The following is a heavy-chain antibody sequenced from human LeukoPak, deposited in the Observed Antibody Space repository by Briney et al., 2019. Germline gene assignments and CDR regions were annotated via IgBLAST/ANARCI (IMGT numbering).Heavy chain of an antibody. V-gene: IGHV1-2*02. CDR3: ARKRGVGVDTNAFDI. Sequence: ASVTVSCKASGYTFSDYYMHWVRQAPAQGLEWMGWISPDSVEKKYAQKFQGRVTMTRDTSFSTAYMELSRLRSDDTAVYYCARKRGVGVDTNAFDIWGQGTMVTVSS. CDR2: ISPDSVEK. J-gene: IGHJ3*02. CDR1: GYTFSDYY. D-gene: IGHD3-3*01.